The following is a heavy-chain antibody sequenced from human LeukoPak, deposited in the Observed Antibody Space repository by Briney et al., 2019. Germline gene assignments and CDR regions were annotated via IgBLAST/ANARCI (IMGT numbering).Heavy chain of an antibody. CDR2: IYYSGST. D-gene: IGHD6-19*01. CDR3: ARSLLGGWYPDDPLTNSYGAFDI. CDR1: GGSISSGDYY. J-gene: IGHJ3*02. V-gene: IGHV4-30-4*01. Sequence: SETLSLTCTVSGGSISSGDYYWSWIRQPPGKGLEWIGYIYYSGSTYYNPSLKSRVTISVDTSKNQFSLKLSSVTAADTAVYYCARSLLGGWYPDDPLTNSYGAFDIWGQGTMVTVSS.